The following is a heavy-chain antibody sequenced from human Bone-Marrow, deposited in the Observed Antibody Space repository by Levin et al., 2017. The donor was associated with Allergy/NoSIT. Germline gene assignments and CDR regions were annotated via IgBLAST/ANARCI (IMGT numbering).Heavy chain of an antibody. V-gene: IGHV1-69*13. CDR3: ARVYCSSTSCYMDYGMDV. CDR1: GGTFSSYA. J-gene: IGHJ6*02. Sequence: SVKVSCKASGGTFSSYAISWVRQAPGQGLEWMGGIIPIFGTANYAQKFQGRVTITADESTSTAYMELSSLRSEDTAVYYCARVYCSSTSCYMDYGMDVWGQGTTVTVSS. D-gene: IGHD2-2*02. CDR2: IIPIFGTA.